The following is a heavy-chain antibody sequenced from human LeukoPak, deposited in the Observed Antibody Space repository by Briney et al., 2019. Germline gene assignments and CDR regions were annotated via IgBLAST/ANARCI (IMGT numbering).Heavy chain of an antibody. CDR2: IYSGGST. CDR3: AKSSSRVGATSVPSSPPGPNDY. CDR1: GFTVSSNY. Sequence: PGWSLRLSCAASGFTVSSNYMSWVRQAPGKGREWVAVIYSGGSTYYADSVKGRFTISRDNSKNTLYLQTNSLRAEDTALDYGAKSSSRVGATSVPSSPPGPNDYWGQGTLVTVSS. V-gene: IGHV3-53*01. D-gene: IGHD1-26*01. J-gene: IGHJ4*02.